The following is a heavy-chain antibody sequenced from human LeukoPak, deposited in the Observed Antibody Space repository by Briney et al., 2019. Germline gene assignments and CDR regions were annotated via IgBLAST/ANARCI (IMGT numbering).Heavy chain of an antibody. CDR1: GFTFSSYS. CDR2: ISSSSSYI. CDR3: AREGTTVYYFGMDV. V-gene: IGHV3-21*01. D-gene: IGHD4-17*01. J-gene: IGHJ6*02. Sequence: GGSLRLSCAASGFTFSSYSMNWVRQAPGKGLEWVSSISSSSSYIYYADSVKGRFTISRDNAKNSLYPQMNSLRAEDTAVYYSAREGTTVYYFGMDVWGQGTTVTVSS.